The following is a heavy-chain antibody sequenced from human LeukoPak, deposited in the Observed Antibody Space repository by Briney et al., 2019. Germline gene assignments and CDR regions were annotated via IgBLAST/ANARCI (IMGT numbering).Heavy chain of an antibody. J-gene: IGHJ4*02. CDR1: GYSFTSYL. Sequence: GDSLKISCKGSGYSFTSYLIGCVRQMPEKGLGWMGIIYPGDSDTRYSPSFQGQVTISAGKSISTAYLQWSSLKASDTAMYYCARQLTAMVPGYWGQGTLVTVSS. D-gene: IGHD5-18*01. CDR3: ARQLTAMVPGY. V-gene: IGHV5-51*01. CDR2: IYPGDSDT.